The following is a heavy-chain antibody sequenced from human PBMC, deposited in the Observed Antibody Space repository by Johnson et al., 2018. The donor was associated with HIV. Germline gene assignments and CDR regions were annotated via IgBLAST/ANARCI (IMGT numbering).Heavy chain of an antibody. V-gene: IGHV3-11*04. CDR1: GFTFSDYY. J-gene: IGHJ3*01. CDR3: ARVGLGSLWFGELNSAFDV. D-gene: IGHD3-10*01. Sequence: VQLVESGGDLVKPGGSLRLSCAASGFTFSDYYMTWIRLAPGKGLEWVSYISSSGSIINYADSMKGLFTISRDNARKSLYLTMNSLRAEDTAVYYCARVGLGSLWFGELNSAFDVWGQGTMVTVSS. CDR2: ISSSGSII.